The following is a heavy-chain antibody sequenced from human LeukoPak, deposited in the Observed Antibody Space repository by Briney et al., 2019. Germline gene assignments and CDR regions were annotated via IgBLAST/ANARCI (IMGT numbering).Heavy chain of an antibody. V-gene: IGHV3-30-3*01. CDR3: AREDYGDYDYYFDY. Sequence: GRSLRLSCAASGFTFSSYAMRWVRQAPGKGLEWVAVISYDGSNKYYADSVKGRFTISRDNSKNTLYLQMNSLRAEDTAVYYCAREDYGDYDYYFDYWGQGTLVTVSS. D-gene: IGHD4-17*01. CDR2: ISYDGSNK. J-gene: IGHJ4*02. CDR1: GFTFSSYA.